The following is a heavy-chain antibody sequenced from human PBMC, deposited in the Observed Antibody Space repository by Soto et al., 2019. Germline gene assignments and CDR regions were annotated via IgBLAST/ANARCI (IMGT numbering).Heavy chain of an antibody. Sequence: SETLSLTCTVSGGSVSSGSYYWSWIRQPPGKGLEWIGYIYYSGSTNYNPSLKSRVAISVDTSKNQFSLKLSSVTAADTAVYYCARAYGSGSYHPIRVWGQGTTVTVSS. V-gene: IGHV4-61*01. CDR3: ARAYGSGSYHPIRV. CDR1: GGSVSSGSYY. CDR2: IYYSGST. D-gene: IGHD3-10*01. J-gene: IGHJ6*02.